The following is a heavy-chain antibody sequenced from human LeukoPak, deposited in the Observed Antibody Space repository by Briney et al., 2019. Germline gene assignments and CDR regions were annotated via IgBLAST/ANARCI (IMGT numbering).Heavy chain of an antibody. D-gene: IGHD6-19*01. V-gene: IGHV3-30*02. CDR3: AKWTPTSKALAG. CDR2: IRYDGSNK. Sequence: PGGSLRLSCAASGFTFSSYGMHWVRQAPGKGLEWVAFIRYDGSNKYYADSVKGRFTISRDNSKNTLYLQMNSLRAEDTAVYYCAKWTPTSKALAGWGQGTLVTVSS. CDR1: GFTFSSYG. J-gene: IGHJ4*02.